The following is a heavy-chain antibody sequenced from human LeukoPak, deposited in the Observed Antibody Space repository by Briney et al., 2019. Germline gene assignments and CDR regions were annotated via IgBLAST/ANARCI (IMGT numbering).Heavy chain of an antibody. Sequence: SQTLSLTCTVSGGSISSGGYYWSWIRQHPGKGLEWIGYIYYSGSTYYNPSLKSRVTISVDTSKNQFSLKLSSVTAADTAVYYCAREAWDSSGSTFDYWGQGTLVTVSS. V-gene: IGHV4-31*03. D-gene: IGHD6-19*01. CDR2: IYYSGST. CDR1: GGSISSGGYY. CDR3: AREAWDSSGSTFDY. J-gene: IGHJ4*02.